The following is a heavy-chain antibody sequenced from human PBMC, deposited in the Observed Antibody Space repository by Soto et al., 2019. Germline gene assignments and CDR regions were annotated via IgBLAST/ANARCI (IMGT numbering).Heavy chain of an antibody. CDR3: ARDRGSYGMDV. V-gene: IGHV4-31*03. J-gene: IGHJ6*02. CDR1: GDSISGGYY. CDR2: VSPSGNT. Sequence: SETLSLTCTVSGDSISGGYYWSWIRQHPGKGLEWIGYVSPSGNTYYNPSLNSRVSISIDTSKNQFSLEVSSVTAADTAVYYCARDRGSYGMDVWGQGTTVTVSS.